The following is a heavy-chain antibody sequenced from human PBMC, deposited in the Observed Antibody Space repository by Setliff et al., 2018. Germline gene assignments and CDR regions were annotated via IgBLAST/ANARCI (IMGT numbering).Heavy chain of an antibody. D-gene: IGHD3-3*01. Sequence: PSETLSLTCTVSGGSINTYYWSWIRQPPGKGLEWIGYIPNSGSTNYNPSLKNRVTISMGTSKNQFSLKLTSVTAADTAVYYCARRWSGVDYWGQGTLVTVSS. J-gene: IGHJ4*02. V-gene: IGHV4-59*01. CDR3: ARRWSGVDY. CDR1: GGSINTYY. CDR2: IPNSGST.